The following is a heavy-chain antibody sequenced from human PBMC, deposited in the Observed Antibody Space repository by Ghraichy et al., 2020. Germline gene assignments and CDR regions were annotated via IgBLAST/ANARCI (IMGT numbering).Heavy chain of an antibody. CDR3: AKDHDYGDRN. D-gene: IGHD4-17*01. J-gene: IGHJ4*02. V-gene: IGHV3-23*01. Sequence: GESLNISCAASGFTFSSYAMSWVRQAPGKGLEWVSAISGSGGSTYYADSVKGRFTISRDNSKNTLYLQMNSLRAEDTAVYYCAKDHDYGDRNWGQGTLVTVSS. CDR2: ISGSGGST. CDR1: GFTFSSYA.